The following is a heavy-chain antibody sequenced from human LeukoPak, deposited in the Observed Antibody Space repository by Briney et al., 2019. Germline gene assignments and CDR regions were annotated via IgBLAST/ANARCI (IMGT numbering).Heavy chain of an antibody. CDR3: ARGSGYYDSNGYYYAEVIRY. J-gene: IGHJ4*02. Sequence: KAGGSLRLSCAASGFTFSSYSMNWVRQAPGKGLEWVSSISSSSSYIYYADSVKGRFTISRDNAKNSLYLQMNSLRAEDTAVYYCARGSGYYDSNGYYYAEVIRYWGQGTLVTVSS. CDR1: GFTFSSYS. CDR2: ISSSSSYI. V-gene: IGHV3-21*04. D-gene: IGHD3-22*01.